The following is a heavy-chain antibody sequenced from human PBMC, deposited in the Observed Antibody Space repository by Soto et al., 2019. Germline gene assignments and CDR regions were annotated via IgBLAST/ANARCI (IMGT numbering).Heavy chain of an antibody. CDR2: ISSSGSTI. CDR3: ARGGEWLLYFSLSLDY. V-gene: IGHV3-11*01. CDR1: GFTFSDYY. D-gene: IGHD3-3*01. Sequence: LGGSLRLSCAASGFTFSDYYMSWIRQAPGKGLEWVSYISSSGSTIYYADSVKGRFTISRDNAKNSLYLQMNSLRAEDTAVYCCARGGEWLLYFSLSLDYWGQGTLVTVSS. J-gene: IGHJ4*02.